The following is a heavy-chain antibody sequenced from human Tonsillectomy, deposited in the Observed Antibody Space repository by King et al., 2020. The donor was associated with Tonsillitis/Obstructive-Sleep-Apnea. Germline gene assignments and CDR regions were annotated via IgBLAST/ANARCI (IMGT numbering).Heavy chain of an antibody. D-gene: IGHD2-2*01. CDR2: IYHSGST. CDR1: GGSISSSNW. Sequence: QLQESGPGLVKPSGTLSLTCAVSGGSISSSNWWSWVRQPPGKGLEGIGEIYHSGSTNYNPSLKSRVTISVDKSKNQFSLKLSSVTAADTAVYYCARDLGRVVPAANFDYWGQGTLVTVSS. CDR3: ARDLGRVVPAANFDY. J-gene: IGHJ4*02. V-gene: IGHV4-4*02.